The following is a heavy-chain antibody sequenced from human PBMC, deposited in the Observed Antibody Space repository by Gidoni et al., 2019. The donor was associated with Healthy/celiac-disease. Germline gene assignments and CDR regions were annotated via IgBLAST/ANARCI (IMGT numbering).Heavy chain of an antibody. Sequence: EVQLVESGGGLVTPGGSRSLSCSASGFTFSSYSMNLVRQAPGKGLEWVSSISSSSSYIYYADSVKGRFTISRDNAKNALYLQMNSLRAEDTAVYYCARGSVAGSNDYWGQGTLVTVSS. CDR3: ARGSVAGSNDY. D-gene: IGHD6-19*01. CDR2: ISSSSSYI. V-gene: IGHV3-21*01. CDR1: GFTFSSYS. J-gene: IGHJ4*02.